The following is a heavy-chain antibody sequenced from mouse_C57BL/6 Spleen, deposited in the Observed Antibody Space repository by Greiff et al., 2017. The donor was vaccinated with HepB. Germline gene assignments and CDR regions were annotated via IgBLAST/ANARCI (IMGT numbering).Heavy chain of an antibody. V-gene: IGHV5-4*01. CDR2: ISDGGSYT. Sequence: EVQVVESGGGLVKPGGSLKLSCAASGFTFSSYAMSWVRQTPEKRLEWVATISDGGSYTYYPDNVKGRFTISRDNATNNLYLQMSHLKSEDTAMYYCASWDVDYFDYWGQGTTLTVSS. D-gene: IGHD4-1*01. J-gene: IGHJ2*01. CDR1: GFTFSSYA. CDR3: ASWDVDYFDY.